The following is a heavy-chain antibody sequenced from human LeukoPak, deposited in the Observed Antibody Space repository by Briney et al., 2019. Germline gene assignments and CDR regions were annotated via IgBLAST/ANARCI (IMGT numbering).Heavy chain of an antibody. CDR1: GFTFSSYS. CDR3: AVAWEMTTVLLTPYFQH. CDR2: ISSSSSYI. V-gene: IGHV3-21*01. D-gene: IGHD4-17*01. Sequence: IPGGSLRLSCAASGFTFSSYSMNWVRQAPGKGLEWVSSISSSSSYIYYADSVKGRFTISRDNAKNSLYLQMNSLRAEDTAVYYCAVAWEMTTVLLTPYFQHWGQGTLVTVSS. J-gene: IGHJ1*01.